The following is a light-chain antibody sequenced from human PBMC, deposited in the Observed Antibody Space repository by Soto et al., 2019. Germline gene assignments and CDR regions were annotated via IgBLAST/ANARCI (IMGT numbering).Light chain of an antibody. CDR3: SSYTSSSTEV. CDR1: SSDVGGYNY. Sequence: QSVPTQPASVSGSPGQSITISCTGTSSDVGGYNYVSWYQQHPGKAPKLMIYEVSNRPSGVSDRFSGSKSGNTASLTISGLQAEDEADYYCSSYTSSSTEVFGGGTKLTVL. CDR2: EVS. J-gene: IGLJ2*01. V-gene: IGLV2-14*01.